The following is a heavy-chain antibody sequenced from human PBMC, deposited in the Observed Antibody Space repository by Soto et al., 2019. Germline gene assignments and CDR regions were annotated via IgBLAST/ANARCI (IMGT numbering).Heavy chain of an antibody. CDR3: ARDLTPGIAVAAY. V-gene: IGHV1-2*02. D-gene: IGHD6-19*01. CDR1: GYTFTGYH. CDR2: INPNSGGT. Sequence: QVQLVQSGAEVKKPGASVKVSCKASGYTFTGYHMHWVRQAPGQGLEWMGWINPNSGGTNYAQKVQGRVTMTRDTSISTAYMELSRLRSDDTAVYYCARDLTPGIAVAAYWGQGTLVTVSS. J-gene: IGHJ4*02.